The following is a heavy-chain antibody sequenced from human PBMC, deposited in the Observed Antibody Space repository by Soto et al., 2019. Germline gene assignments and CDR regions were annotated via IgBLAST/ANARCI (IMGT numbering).Heavy chain of an antibody. J-gene: IGHJ4*02. CDR1: GGAISSSNW. CDR2: IYHGGST. Sequence: QVQLQESGPGLVKPSGTLSLTCAVSGGAISSSNWLRWVRQRPGEGLEGIGEIYHGGSTNYNPSLKSRVTISVDKSKNQFSLKLSSVTAADTAVYYCAGDTGVYYDSSSNWGQGTLVTVSS. D-gene: IGHD3-22*01. V-gene: IGHV4-4*02. CDR3: AGDTGVYYDSSSN.